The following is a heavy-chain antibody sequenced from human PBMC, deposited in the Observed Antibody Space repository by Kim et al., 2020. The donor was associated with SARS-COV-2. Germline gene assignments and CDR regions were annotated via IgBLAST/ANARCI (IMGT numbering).Heavy chain of an antibody. J-gene: IGHJ4*02. V-gene: IGHV3-30*02. D-gene: IGHD1-26*01. CDR3: AKGPYVGYFDY. Sequence: YDADSVKGRFTIARDNSKNALYLQRKSLRAEDTAVYYCAKGPYVGYFDYWGQGTLVTVSS.